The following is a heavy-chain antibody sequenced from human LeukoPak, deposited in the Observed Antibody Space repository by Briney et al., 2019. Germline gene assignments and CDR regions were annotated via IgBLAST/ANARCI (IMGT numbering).Heavy chain of an antibody. D-gene: IGHD3-16*02. CDR1: GFTFSNYA. Sequence: PGGSLRLSCAASGFTFSNYAMGWVRQAPGKGLEWVSGISGSGGSTYYADSVKGRFTISRDNSKNTLYLQMNSLRAEDTAVYYCAKIRSQERLSYFDYWGQGTLVTVSS. J-gene: IGHJ4*02. V-gene: IGHV3-23*01. CDR2: ISGSGGST. CDR3: AKIRSQERLSYFDY.